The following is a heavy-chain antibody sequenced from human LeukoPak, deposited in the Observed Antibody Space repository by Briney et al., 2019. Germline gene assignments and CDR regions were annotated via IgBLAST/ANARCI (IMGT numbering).Heavy chain of an antibody. Sequence: SETLSLTCTVSGGSISSGGYYWRWIRQHPGKGLEWIGYIYYSGSTYYNPSLKSRVTISVDTSKNQFSLKLSSVTAADTAVYYCARDRLSSRAFDIWGQGTMVTVSS. CDR2: IYYSGST. J-gene: IGHJ3*02. V-gene: IGHV4-31*03. CDR3: ARDRLSSRAFDI. CDR1: GGSISSGGYY.